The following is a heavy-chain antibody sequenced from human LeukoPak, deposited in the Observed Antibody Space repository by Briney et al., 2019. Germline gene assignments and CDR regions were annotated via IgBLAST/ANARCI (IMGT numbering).Heavy chain of an antibody. D-gene: IGHD2-15*01. CDR1: GFTVSSNY. V-gene: IGHV3-66*01. Sequence: PGGSLRLSCAASGFTVSSNYMSWVRQAPGKGLEWVSVIYSGGSTYYADSVKGRFTISRDNSKNTLYLQMNSLRAEDTAVYYCARVVTLGYCSGGSCYRDDAFDIWGQGTMVTVSS. CDR3: ARVVTLGYCSGGSCYRDDAFDI. J-gene: IGHJ3*02. CDR2: IYSGGST.